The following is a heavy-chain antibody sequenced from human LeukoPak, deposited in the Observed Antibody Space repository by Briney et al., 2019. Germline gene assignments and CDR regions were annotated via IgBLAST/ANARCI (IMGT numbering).Heavy chain of an antibody. V-gene: IGHV4-31*03. Sequence: SETLSLTCNVSGGFISSGSYYWSWIRQHPGKGLEWIGYIYYSGTTYYNPSLKSRATISVDTSKNQFSLNLSSVTAADTAIYYCARDEGYYHYFWGQGTLVTVSS. CDR3: ARDEGYYHYF. CDR1: GGFISSGSYY. J-gene: IGHJ4*02. CDR2: IYYSGTT. D-gene: IGHD1-26*01.